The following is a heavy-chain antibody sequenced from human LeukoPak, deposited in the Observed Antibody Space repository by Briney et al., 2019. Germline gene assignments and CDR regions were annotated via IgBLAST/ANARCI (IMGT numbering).Heavy chain of an antibody. Sequence: GGSLRLSCAASGFTFSSYEMNWVGQAPGKGLEWVSYISSSGSTIYYADSVKGRFTISRDNAKNSLYLQMNSLRAEDTAVYYCAVGGGLGDLGFDYWGQGTLVTVSS. J-gene: IGHJ4*02. CDR2: ISSSGSTI. CDR1: GFTFSSYE. V-gene: IGHV3-48*03. D-gene: IGHD3-16*01. CDR3: AVGGGLGDLGFDY.